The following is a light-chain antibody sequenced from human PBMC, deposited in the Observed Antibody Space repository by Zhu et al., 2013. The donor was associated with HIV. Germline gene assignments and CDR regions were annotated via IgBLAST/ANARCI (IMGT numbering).Light chain of an antibody. CDR2: KAS. Sequence: DIQMTQSPSTLSASVGDRVTITCRASQSISSWLAWYQQKPGKAPKLLIYKASSLESGVPSRFSGSGSGTEFTLTISSLQPDDIATYYCQQYDNLPPSFSFGGGTKVEIK. J-gene: IGKJ4*01. CDR3: QQYDNLPPSFS. CDR1: QSISSW. V-gene: IGKV1-5*03.